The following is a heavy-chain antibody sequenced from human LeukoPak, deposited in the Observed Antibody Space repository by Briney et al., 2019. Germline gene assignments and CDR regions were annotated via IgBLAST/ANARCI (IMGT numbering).Heavy chain of an antibody. CDR2: IYYSGST. CDR1: GGSISSYY. V-gene: IGHV4-59*01. D-gene: IGHD4-17*01. Sequence: PSETLSLTCTVSGGSISSYYWSWIRQPPGKGLEWIGYIYYSGSTNYNPSLKSRVTISVDTSKNQFSLKLSSVTAADTAVYYCARVGYGDAIDYWGQGTLSPSPQ. CDR3: ARVGYGDAIDY. J-gene: IGHJ4*02.